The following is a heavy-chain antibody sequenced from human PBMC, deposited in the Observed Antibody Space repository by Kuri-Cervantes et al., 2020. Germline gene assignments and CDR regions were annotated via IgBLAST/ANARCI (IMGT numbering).Heavy chain of an antibody. J-gene: IGHJ6*02. CDR2: ISYDGSNK. D-gene: IGHD3-10*01. CDR1: GFTFSSYG. V-gene: IGHV3-30*18. CDR3: AKEGSRYYYYGMDV. Sequence: GESLKISCAASGFTFSSYGMHWVRQAPGKGLEWVAVISYDGSNKYYADSVKGRFTISRDNSKNTLYLQMNSLRAEDTAVYYCAKEGSRYYYYGMDVWGQGTLVTVSS.